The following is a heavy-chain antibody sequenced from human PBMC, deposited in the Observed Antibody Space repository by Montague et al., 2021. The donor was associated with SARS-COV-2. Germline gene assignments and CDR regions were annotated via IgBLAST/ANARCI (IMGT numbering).Heavy chain of an antibody. J-gene: IGHJ4*02. CDR3: ARGLTDVTVILVFVGASLYFDS. CDR1: GGSFSGHS. D-gene: IGHD3-22*01. V-gene: IGHV4-34*01. CDR2: INHSGGT. Sequence: SETLSLTCAVYGGSFSGHSWTWIRQPPGKGLEWIGEINHSGGTNYNPSLKSRVTISVDTSKNQFSLKLSSLTAADTAVYYCARGLTDVTVILVFVGASLYFDSWGQGALVTVSP.